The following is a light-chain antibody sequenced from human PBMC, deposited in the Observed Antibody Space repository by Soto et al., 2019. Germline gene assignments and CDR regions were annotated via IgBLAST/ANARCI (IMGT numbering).Light chain of an antibody. Sequence: QSALTQPASVSGSPGQSITISCTGTSSDVGGYNYVSWYQQHPGKAPKLMIYEVSNRPSGVSNRFSGSKSGNTASLTICGLQAEDEADYSCSSYTSTSTLLVFGGGTKLTVL. CDR3: SSYTSTSTLLV. CDR2: EVS. V-gene: IGLV2-14*01. CDR1: SSDVGGYNY. J-gene: IGLJ2*01.